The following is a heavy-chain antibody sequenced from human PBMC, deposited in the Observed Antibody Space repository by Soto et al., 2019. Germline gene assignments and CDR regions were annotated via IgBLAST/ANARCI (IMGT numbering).Heavy chain of an antibody. CDR1: GFTFSSYS. CDR2: ISYDGSNK. V-gene: IGHV3-30-3*01. Sequence: SLKLSWASSGFTFSSYSMHLVLQAPGKGLEWVAVISYDGSNKYYADSVKGRFTISRDNPKNTLYLQMNSLRAEDTAVYYCARVVIIGEAYYYYGMDVWGQGTTVTVSS. D-gene: IGHD3-3*01. J-gene: IGHJ6*02. CDR3: ARVVIIGEAYYYYGMDV.